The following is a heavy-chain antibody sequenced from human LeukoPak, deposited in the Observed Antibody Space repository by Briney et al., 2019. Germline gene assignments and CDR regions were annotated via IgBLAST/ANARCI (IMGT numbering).Heavy chain of an antibody. CDR3: ARRRNYYDPSFDY. Sequence: GESLKISCRGFGYPFTTSWIGWVRQLPGKGLEWTAIIYAGNSDAKYSPSFQGQVSISTDRSISTAYLQWSSLKASDTAMYYCARRRNYYDPSFDYWGQGTLVTVSS. CDR1: GYPFTTSW. V-gene: IGHV5-51*01. D-gene: IGHD3-22*01. CDR2: IYAGNSDA. J-gene: IGHJ4*02.